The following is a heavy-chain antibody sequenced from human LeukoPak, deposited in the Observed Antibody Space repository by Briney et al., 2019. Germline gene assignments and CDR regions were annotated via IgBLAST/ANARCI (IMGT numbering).Heavy chain of an antibody. CDR2: IHTSGST. CDR1: GGSISSYY. Sequence: SETLSLTCTVSGGSISSYYWSWIRQPAGKGLEWIGRIHTSGSTNYNPSLKSRVTISVDTSKNQFSLKLSSVTAADTAVYYCARGGFGSWVLVETTAYFDYWGQGTLVTVSS. CDR3: ARGGFGSWVLVETTAYFDY. V-gene: IGHV4-4*07. J-gene: IGHJ4*02. D-gene: IGHD1-1*01.